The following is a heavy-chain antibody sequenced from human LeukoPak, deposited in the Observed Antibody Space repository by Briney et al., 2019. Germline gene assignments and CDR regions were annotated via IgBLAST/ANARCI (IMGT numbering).Heavy chain of an antibody. Sequence: GESLKISCKGSGYSFTSYWIGWVRQMPGKGLEWMGIIFPGDSDTRYSPSFQGQVTISADKSISTAYLQWSSLKASDTAMYYCARQTTPYYYDSSGYYAFDIWGQGTMVTVSS. CDR2: IFPGDSDT. V-gene: IGHV5-51*01. J-gene: IGHJ3*02. CDR1: GYSFTSYW. D-gene: IGHD3-22*01. CDR3: ARQTTPYYYDSSGYYAFDI.